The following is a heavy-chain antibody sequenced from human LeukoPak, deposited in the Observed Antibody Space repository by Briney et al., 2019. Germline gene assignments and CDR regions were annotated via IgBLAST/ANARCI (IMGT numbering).Heavy chain of an antibody. CDR1: GGSISSGSYY. D-gene: IGHD1-26*01. CDR2: IYTSGST. V-gene: IGHV4-61*02. Sequence: SETLSLTCTVSGGSISSGSYYWRWIRQPAGKGLEWIGRIYTSGSTNYNPSLKSRVTISVDTSKTQFSLKLSSVTAADTAAYYCARESIVGATIFDYWGQGTLVTVSS. CDR3: ARESIVGATIFDY. J-gene: IGHJ4*02.